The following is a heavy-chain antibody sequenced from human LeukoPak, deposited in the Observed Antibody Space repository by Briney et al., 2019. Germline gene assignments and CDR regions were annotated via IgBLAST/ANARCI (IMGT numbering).Heavy chain of an antibody. V-gene: IGHV3-53*01. CDR3: ARAYDFWSGYPYYFDY. D-gene: IGHD3-3*01. CDR1: GFTVSSNY. J-gene: IGHJ4*02. CDR2: IYSGGST. Sequence: GALRLSCAASGFTVSSNYMSWVRQAPGKGLEWVSVIYSGGSTYYADSVKGRFTISRDNSKNTLYLQMNSLRAEDTAVYYCARAYDFWSGYPYYFDYWGQGTLVTVSS.